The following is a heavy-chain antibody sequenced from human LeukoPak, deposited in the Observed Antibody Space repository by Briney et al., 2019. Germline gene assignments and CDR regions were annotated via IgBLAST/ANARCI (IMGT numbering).Heavy chain of an antibody. J-gene: IGHJ3*02. D-gene: IGHD5-24*01. V-gene: IGHV1-2*02. CDR3: ARGERWLRWGRGRPDAFDI. CDR1: GYTFTGYY. CDR2: INPNSGGT. Sequence: ASVKVSCKPSGYTFTGYYMHWVRQAPGQGLEWMGWINPNSGGTNYAQKSQGRVTMTRDTSISTAYMELSRLRSDDTAVYYCARGERWLRWGRGRPDAFDIWGQGTMVTVSS.